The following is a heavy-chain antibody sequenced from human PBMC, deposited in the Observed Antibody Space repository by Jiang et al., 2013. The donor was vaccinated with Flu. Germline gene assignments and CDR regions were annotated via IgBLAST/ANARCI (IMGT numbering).Heavy chain of an antibody. CDR2: IIPIFGTA. Sequence: GAEVKKPGPSVKVSCKASGGTFSSYAISWVRQAPGQGLEWMGGIIPIFGTANYAQKFQGRVTITADKSTSTAYMELSSLRSEDTAVYYCARDLLTRSSGWYDWFDPWGQGTLVTVSS. D-gene: IGHD6-19*01. CDR3: ARDLLTRSSGWYDWFDP. V-gene: IGHV1-69*06. J-gene: IGHJ5*02. CDR1: GGTFSSYA.